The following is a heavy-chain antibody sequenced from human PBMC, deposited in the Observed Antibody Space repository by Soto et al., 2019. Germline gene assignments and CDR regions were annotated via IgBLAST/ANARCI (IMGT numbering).Heavy chain of an antibody. CDR2: IYYSGST. J-gene: IGHJ6*02. CDR3: AGGYSYEIGYYYGMDV. V-gene: IGHV4-59*01. Sequence: QVQLQESGPGLVKPSETLSLTCTVSGGSISRSYWSWIRQPPGKGLEWIGYIYYSGSTNYNPSLKSRVTISVDTSKPQFALKLSSVTAADTAVYYCAGGYSYEIGYYYGMDVWGQGTTVTVS. D-gene: IGHD5-18*01. CDR1: GGSISRSY.